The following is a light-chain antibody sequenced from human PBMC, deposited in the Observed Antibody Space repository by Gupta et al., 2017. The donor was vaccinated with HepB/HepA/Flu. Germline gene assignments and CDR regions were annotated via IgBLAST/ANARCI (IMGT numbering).Light chain of an antibody. CDR2: YVS. J-gene: IGLJ2*01. CDR3: SSFTYTTTLVV. CDR1: SSDLGDFNY. V-gene: IGLV2-14*03. Sequence: QSALTQPAFVSGSPGQSTSPSWTGPSSDLGDFNYVPWYQQHPSKAPNLFISYVSNRPSGVSNRFSGSKTCNTASLTISWLLAEDEATYYCSSFTYTTTLVVFGGGTKLTVL.